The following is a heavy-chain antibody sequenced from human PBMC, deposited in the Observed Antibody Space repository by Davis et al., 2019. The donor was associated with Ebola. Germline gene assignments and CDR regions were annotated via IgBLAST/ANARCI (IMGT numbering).Heavy chain of an antibody. CDR2: ISYDGSNK. V-gene: IGHV3-30*18. Sequence: GGSLRLSCAASGFNFRSYGMHWVRQAPGKGLEWVAVISYDGSNKYYADSVKGRFTISRDNSKNTLYLQMNSLRAEDTAVYYCAKGWSSSWTLFDYWGQGTLVTVSS. CDR1: GFNFRSYG. J-gene: IGHJ4*02. CDR3: AKGWSSSWTLFDY. D-gene: IGHD6-13*01.